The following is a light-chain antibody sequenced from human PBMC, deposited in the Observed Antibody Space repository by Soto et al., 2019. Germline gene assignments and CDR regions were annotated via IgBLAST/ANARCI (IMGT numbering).Light chain of an antibody. V-gene: IGKV3D-15*01. Sequence: EIVLTQSPGTLSLSPGERATLSCRASQSVASRNLAWYQQKSGQSPRLLIYGASSRAIHTPDRFSGSGFGTEFTLTISSLQSEDFAVYYCQQYKNWPLFGQGTRLEIK. CDR2: GAS. CDR3: QQYKNWPL. CDR1: QSVASRN. J-gene: IGKJ5*01.